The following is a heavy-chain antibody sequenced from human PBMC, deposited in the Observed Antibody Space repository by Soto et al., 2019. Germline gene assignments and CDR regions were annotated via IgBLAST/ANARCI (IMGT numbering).Heavy chain of an antibody. J-gene: IGHJ5*02. CDR2: ISSGSDFI. D-gene: IGHD1-26*01. CDR1: FSMYS. CDR3: TRDQGGSYDSWFDP. V-gene: IGHV3-21*02. Sequence: EVQVVESGGGLVKPGGSLRLSCTFSFSMYSMDWVRQAPGKGLERVASISSGSDFIKYADSVKGRFTISRDNTKNSVSLQMSSLRVEDTAMYYCTRDQGGSYDSWFDPWGRGTLVTVSS.